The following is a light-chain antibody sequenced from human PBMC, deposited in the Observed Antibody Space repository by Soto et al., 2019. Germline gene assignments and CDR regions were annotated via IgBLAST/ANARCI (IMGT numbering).Light chain of an antibody. CDR1: TIDVDSSNY. CDR2: DVS. J-gene: IGLJ1*01. CDR3: CSYATTFYV. Sequence: QSALTQPRSVSGSPGQPVTISCTGPTIDVDSSNYVSWYQQHPGKAPKLMIYDVSERPSGVPDRFSGSKSGSTASLTISGLQAEDEADYYCCSYATTFYVFGSGTKLTVL. V-gene: IGLV2-11*01.